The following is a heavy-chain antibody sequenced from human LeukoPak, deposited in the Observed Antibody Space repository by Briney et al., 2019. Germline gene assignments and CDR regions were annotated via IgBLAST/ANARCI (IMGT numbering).Heavy chain of an antibody. Sequence: SETLSLTCTVSGGSISSGGYYWSWIRQHPGKGLEWIGYIYYSGSTYYNPSLKSRVTISVDTSKNQFSLKLSSVTAADTAVYYCARSGGYDFWSGSPKWFDPWGQGTLVTVSS. D-gene: IGHD3-3*01. J-gene: IGHJ5*02. CDR2: IYYSGST. CDR3: ARSGGYDFWSGSPKWFDP. CDR1: GGSISSGGYY. V-gene: IGHV4-31*03.